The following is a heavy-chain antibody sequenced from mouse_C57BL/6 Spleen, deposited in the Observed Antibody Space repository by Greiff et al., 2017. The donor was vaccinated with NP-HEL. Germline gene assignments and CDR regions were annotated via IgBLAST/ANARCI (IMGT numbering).Heavy chain of an antibody. CDR1: GYTFTSYW. CDR2: IDPSDSET. J-gene: IGHJ2*01. CDR3: ARWGFEY. V-gene: IGHV1-52*01. Sequence: VQLQQPGAELVRPGSSVKLSCKASGYTFTSYWMHWVKQRPIQGLEWIGNIDPSDSETPYNQKFKDKATLTVDKSSSTAYMHLSSHTSYDSAVYCFARWGFEYWGQGTTHTDSA.